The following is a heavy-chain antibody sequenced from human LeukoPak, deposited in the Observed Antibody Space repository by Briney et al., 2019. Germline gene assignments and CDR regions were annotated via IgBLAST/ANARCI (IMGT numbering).Heavy chain of an antibody. Sequence: GRSLRLSCAASGFTFSSYAMHWVRQAPGKGLEWVAVISHDGSNKYYADSVKGRFTISRDSSKNTLFLQMNSLRAEDTAVYYCARCPSSSWYFDYYVMDVWGQGTTVTVSS. CDR2: ISHDGSNK. J-gene: IGHJ6*02. D-gene: IGHD6-13*01. CDR1: GFTFSSYA. V-gene: IGHV3-30-3*01. CDR3: ARCPSSSWYFDYYVMDV.